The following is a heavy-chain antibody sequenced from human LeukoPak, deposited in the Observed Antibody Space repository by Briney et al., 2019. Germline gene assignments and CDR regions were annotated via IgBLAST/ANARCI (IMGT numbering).Heavy chain of an antibody. CDR2: ISDTGGST. CDR3: AKGITASRPNYFDS. V-gene: IGHV3-23*01. CDR1: GFSFGTYA. D-gene: IGHD1-14*01. J-gene: IGHJ4*02. Sequence: PGGSLRLSCAASGFSFGTYAMTWVRQAPGKGLEWVSTISDTGGSTYYADSVKGPFTISRDNSKNTLYLQMNSLRAEDTAVYYCAKGITASRPNYFDSWGQGTLVTVSS.